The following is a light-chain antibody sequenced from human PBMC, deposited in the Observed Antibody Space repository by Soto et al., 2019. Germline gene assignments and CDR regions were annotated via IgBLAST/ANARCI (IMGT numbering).Light chain of an antibody. V-gene: IGKV1-39*01. CDR1: QSIYSS. CDR2: AAS. CDR3: QQSYSAPYT. Sequence: DLQMTQSPSSLSASVGDRVTITCRASQSIYSSLNWYHQKPGKAPKLLIYAASNLQSGVPSRFSGSGSGTDFTLSISSLQPEDFATYYCQQSYSAPYTFGQGTKVEI. J-gene: IGKJ2*01.